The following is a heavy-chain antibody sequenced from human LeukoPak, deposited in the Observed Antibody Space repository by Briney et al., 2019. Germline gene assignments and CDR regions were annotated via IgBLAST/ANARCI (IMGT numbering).Heavy chain of an antibody. V-gene: IGHV1-2*02. D-gene: IGHD3-10*01. CDR3: ARSNRDMVRGVIDY. CDR2: INPNSGGT. Sequence: GASGKVSCKASGYTFTGYYMHWVRQAPGQGLEWMGWINPNSGGTNYAQKFQGRVTMTRDTSISTAYMELSRLRSDDTAVYYCARSNRDMVRGVIDYWGQGTLVTVSS. J-gene: IGHJ4*02. CDR1: GYTFTGYY.